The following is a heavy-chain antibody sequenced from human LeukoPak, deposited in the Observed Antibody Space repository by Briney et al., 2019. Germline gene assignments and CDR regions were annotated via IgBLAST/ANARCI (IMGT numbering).Heavy chain of an antibody. D-gene: IGHD1-26*01. J-gene: IGHJ4*02. Sequence: SGTLSLTCSVSVVSVTSYFWSWIRQPPRKGLGWSGNIHYSGSNYYNPSLKGRVTMFVDKSKKQISLRLSSVTAADTAVYYCARHGTVCSGSDFDYRGTGTHVTLS. CDR1: VVSVTSYF. CDR2: IHYSGSN. V-gene: IGHV4-59*08. CDR3: ARHGTVCSGSDFDY.